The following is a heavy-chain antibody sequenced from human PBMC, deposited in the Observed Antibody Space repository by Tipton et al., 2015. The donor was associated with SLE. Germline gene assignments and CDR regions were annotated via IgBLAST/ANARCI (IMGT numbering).Heavy chain of an antibody. CDR1: GYSISSGSY. CDR3: ARARGDYYDSSGYLDY. V-gene: IGHV4-38-2*01. D-gene: IGHD3-22*01. CDR2: IYHSGST. Sequence: TLSLTCAVSGYSISSGSYWGWIRQPPGKGLEWLGSIYHSGSTYYNPSLKSRVTISVDTSKNQFSLKLSSVTAAATAVYYCARARGDYYDSSGYLDYWGQGTLVTVSS. J-gene: IGHJ4*02.